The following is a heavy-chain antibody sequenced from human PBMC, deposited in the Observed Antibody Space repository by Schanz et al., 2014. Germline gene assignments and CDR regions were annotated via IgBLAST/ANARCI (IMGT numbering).Heavy chain of an antibody. D-gene: IGHD5-12*01. CDR3: AKDGVEAVATV. J-gene: IGHJ4*02. CDR2: MFPGGNT. Sequence: EVQLVESGGGLVKPGGSLRLSCAASGFTLSDHCMTWIRQAPGKGLEWVSIMFPGGNTYYADSVKGRFTISRDNSKNTLFLQMNSLRAEDTAVYYCAKDGVEAVATVWGQGILVTVSS. CDR1: GFTLSDHC. V-gene: IGHV3-66*01.